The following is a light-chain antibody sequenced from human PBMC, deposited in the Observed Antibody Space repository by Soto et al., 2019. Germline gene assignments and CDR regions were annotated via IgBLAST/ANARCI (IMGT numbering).Light chain of an antibody. CDR1: QVISSW. Sequence: IQMTQSPSSVSAAVGDRVTITCRASQVISSWLAWYQQRPGTAPKLLIYGATTLRSGFPSRFSGSESGTLFTLTITILQHEDSATYYCQQATSFPLTFGGGTKVEIQ. CDR2: GAT. CDR3: QQATSFPLT. J-gene: IGKJ4*01. V-gene: IGKV1-12*01.